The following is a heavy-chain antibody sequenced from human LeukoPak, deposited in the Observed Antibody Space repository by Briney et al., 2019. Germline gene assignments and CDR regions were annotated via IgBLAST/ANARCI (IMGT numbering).Heavy chain of an antibody. J-gene: IGHJ4*02. CDR2: LSYSGST. Sequence: SETLSLTCTVSGGSVSNDNSYWGWIRQSPGKGLEWIGSLSYSGSTYYNPSLRSRVTMSVDTSKNHFSLKLSSVAAADTAVYYCARVLAAAAHFDFWGQGTLVTVSS. CDR3: ARVLAAAAHFDF. V-gene: IGHV4-39*02. CDR1: GGSVSNDNSY. D-gene: IGHD6-13*01.